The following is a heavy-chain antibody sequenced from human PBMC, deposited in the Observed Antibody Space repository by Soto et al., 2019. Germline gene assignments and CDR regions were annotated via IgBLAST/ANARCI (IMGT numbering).Heavy chain of an antibody. CDR2: INPNSGGT. V-gene: IGHV1-2*04. D-gene: IGHD3-10*01. Sequence: ASVKVSCKASGYTFTGYYMHWVRQAPGQGLEWMGWINPNSGGTNYAQKFQDWVTMTRDTSISTAYMELSRLRSDDTAVYYCATALRSGRRDLIYYYGMDVWGQGTTVTVSS. CDR3: ATALRSGRRDLIYYYGMDV. CDR1: GYTFTGYY. J-gene: IGHJ6*02.